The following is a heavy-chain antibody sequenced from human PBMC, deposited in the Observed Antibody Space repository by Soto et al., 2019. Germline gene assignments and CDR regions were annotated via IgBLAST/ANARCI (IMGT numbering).Heavy chain of an antibody. J-gene: IGHJ5*02. CDR2: INAGNGNT. D-gene: IGHD3-10*01. V-gene: IGHV1-3*01. CDR3: ARAMVRGVPRFDP. CDR1: GYTFTSYA. Sequence: ASVEVSCRASGYTFTSYAMHWVRQAPGQRLEWMGWINAGNGNTKYSQKFQGRVTITRDTSASTAYMELSSLRSEDTAVYYCARAMVRGVPRFDPWGQGTLVTVSS.